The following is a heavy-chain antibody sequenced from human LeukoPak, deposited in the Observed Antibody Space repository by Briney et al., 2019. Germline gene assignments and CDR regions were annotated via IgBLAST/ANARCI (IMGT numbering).Heavy chain of an antibody. J-gene: IGHJ4*02. CDR2: LYNTGNT. Sequence: PGGSLRLSCAASGSTFSDYWMSWVRQAPGKGLEWVSTLYNTGNTYYADSVKGRFSISRDNSKNTLFLQMNSLRAEDTAVYYCARLTPAAGRLYFVDWGPGTLVTVSS. V-gene: IGHV3-53*01. CDR1: GSTFSDYW. CDR3: ARLTPAAGRLYFVD. D-gene: IGHD6-13*01.